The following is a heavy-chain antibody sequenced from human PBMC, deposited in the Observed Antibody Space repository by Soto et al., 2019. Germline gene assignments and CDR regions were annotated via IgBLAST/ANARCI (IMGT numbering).Heavy chain of an antibody. D-gene: IGHD3-10*01. CDR3: ARGGSRQPGRGYYYYGMDV. V-gene: IGHV4-30-2*01. CDR2: IYHSGST. CDR1: GGSISSGGYS. J-gene: IGHJ6*02. Sequence: SETLSLTCAVSGGSISSGGYSWSWIRQPPGKGLEWIGYIYHSGSTYHNPSLKSRVTISVDRSKNQFSLKLSSVTAADTAAYYCARGGSRQPGRGYYYYGMDVWGQGTTVTVSS.